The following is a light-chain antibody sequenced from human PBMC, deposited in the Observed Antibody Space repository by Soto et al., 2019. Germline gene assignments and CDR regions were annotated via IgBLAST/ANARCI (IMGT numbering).Light chain of an antibody. V-gene: IGLV2-23*01. J-gene: IGLJ1*01. CDR1: SSDVGSYNL. CDR2: EGT. Sequence: QSALTQPASASGSPGQSITISCTGTSSDVGSYNLVSWYQQHPGKAPKLMIYEGTKRPSGVSNRFSASKSANTASLTISGLQAEDEADYYCCSYGVRSTYVFGTGTKLTVL. CDR3: CSYGVRSTYV.